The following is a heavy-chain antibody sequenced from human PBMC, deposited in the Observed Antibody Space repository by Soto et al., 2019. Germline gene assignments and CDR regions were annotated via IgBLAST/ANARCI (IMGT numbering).Heavy chain of an antibody. J-gene: IGHJ6*02. Sequence: PGGSLRLSCAASGFLFSRYDMHWVRQTPRKGLEWVSSISTAGDSYYLGSVRGRFTISRENAKNSLYLHMNSLRAGDTAVYYCARARMGHFDWFYGMDVWGQGTTVTVSS. CDR3: ARARMGHFDWFYGMDV. D-gene: IGHD3-9*01. CDR2: ISTAGDS. V-gene: IGHV3-13*01. CDR1: GFLFSRYD.